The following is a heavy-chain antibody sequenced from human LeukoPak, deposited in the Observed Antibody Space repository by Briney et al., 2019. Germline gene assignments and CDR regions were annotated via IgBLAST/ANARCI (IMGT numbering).Heavy chain of an antibody. D-gene: IGHD1/OR15-1a*01. J-gene: IGHJ4*02. CDR3: AKCGTSSGFDY. CDR1: KSTLTNYA. CDR2: ISGSGGST. V-gene: IGHV3-23*01. Sequence: PGGPLRLPFPAPKSTLTNYAITWSPKAPGKGRSWVSAISGSGGSTYYADSVKGRFTISRDNSKNTLYLQMNSLRAEDTAVYYCAKCGTSSGFDYWGQGSLVTVSS.